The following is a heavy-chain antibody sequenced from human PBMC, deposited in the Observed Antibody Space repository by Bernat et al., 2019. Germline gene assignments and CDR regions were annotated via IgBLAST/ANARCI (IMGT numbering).Heavy chain of an antibody. CDR1: GFSLSSPKVG. CDR2: ILSNDEK. J-gene: IGHJ4*02. D-gene: IGHD6-6*01. CDR3: ARIPDSTSSVSGFDY. Sequence: QVTLKESGPVLVKPSETLTLTCAVSGFSLSSPKVGVSWIRQPPGKALEWLTHILSNDEKSFNTFLKSKLSISKDTSKGQVVLTMTNMDPVDTATYYCARIPDSTSSVSGFDYWGQGILVTVSS. V-gene: IGHV2-26*01.